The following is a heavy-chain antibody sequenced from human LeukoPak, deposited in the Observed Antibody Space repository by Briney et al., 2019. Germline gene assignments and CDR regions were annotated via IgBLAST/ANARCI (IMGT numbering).Heavy chain of an antibody. J-gene: IGHJ5*02. V-gene: IGHV4-30-4*01. Sequence: SETLSLTCTVSGGSISSGDYYWSWIRQPPGKGLEWIGYMYYSGSTYYNPSLKSRATISVDTSKNQFSLKLSPVTAADTAVYYCARPYYYDSRIDPWGQGTLVTVSS. CDR2: MYYSGST. CDR1: GGSISSGDYY. CDR3: ARPYYYDSRIDP. D-gene: IGHD3-22*01.